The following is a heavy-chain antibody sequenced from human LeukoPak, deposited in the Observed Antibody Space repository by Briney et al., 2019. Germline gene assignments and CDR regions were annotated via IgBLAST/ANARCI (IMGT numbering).Heavy chain of an antibody. J-gene: IGHJ4*02. D-gene: IGHD7-27*01. CDR2: ISYDGSNK. CDR1: GFTFSSYA. Sequence: GGSLRLSCAASGFTFSSYAMHWVRQAPGKGLEWVAVISYDGSNKYYADSVKGRFTISRDNSKNTLYLQMNSLRAEDTAVYYCAREDANSGSVDYWGQGTLVTVSS. CDR3: AREDANSGSVDY. V-gene: IGHV3-30-3*01.